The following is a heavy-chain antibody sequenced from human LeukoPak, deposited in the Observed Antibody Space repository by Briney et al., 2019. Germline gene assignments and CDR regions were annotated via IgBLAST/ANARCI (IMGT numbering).Heavy chain of an antibody. Sequence: SETLSLTCAVYGGSFSGYYWSWIRQPPGKGLEWIGEINHSGSTNSNPSLKSRVTVSVDTSKNLFSLKLSSVTAADTAVYYCARGGYYYDSSGYYSFDYWGQGTLVTVSS. CDR1: GGSFSGYY. CDR2: INHSGST. J-gene: IGHJ4*02. CDR3: ARGGYYYDSSGYYSFDY. V-gene: IGHV4-34*01. D-gene: IGHD3-22*01.